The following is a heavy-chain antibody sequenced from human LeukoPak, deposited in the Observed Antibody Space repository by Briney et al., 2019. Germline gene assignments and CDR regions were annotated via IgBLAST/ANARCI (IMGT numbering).Heavy chain of an antibody. Sequence: GGSLRLSCAASGFTFSSYAMHWVRQAPGKGLEWVSVISYDGSNKYYADSVKGRFTISRDNSKNTLYLQMGSLRAEDMAVYYCARGGNTMVRGVSGLPNGVWSNYYYMDVWGKGTTVTISS. D-gene: IGHD3-10*01. CDR2: ISYDGSNK. V-gene: IGHV3-30*14. CDR1: GFTFSSYA. J-gene: IGHJ6*03. CDR3: ARGGNTMVRGVSGLPNGVWSNYYYMDV.